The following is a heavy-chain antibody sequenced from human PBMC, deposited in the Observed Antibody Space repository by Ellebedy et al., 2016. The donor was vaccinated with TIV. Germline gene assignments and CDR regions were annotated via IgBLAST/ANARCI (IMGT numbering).Heavy chain of an antibody. D-gene: IGHD2-15*01. Sequence: SETLSLTCTVSGSSISDYYWTWIRQPPGRGLEWIGFVYDTLGSSNYSPSLKSRVSISVDTSKSQIPLRRKSVTAADTAVYYCARHAVVPTPGFEYWGPGALVTVSS. CDR1: GSSISDYY. J-gene: IGHJ4*02. CDR3: ARHAVVPTPGFEY. CDR2: VYDTLGSS. V-gene: IGHV4-59*08.